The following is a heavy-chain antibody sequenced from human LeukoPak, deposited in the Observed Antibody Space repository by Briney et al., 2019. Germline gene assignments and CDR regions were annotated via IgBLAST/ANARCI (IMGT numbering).Heavy chain of an antibody. Sequence: GESLKISCKGSGYSFTSYWIGWVRQMAGKGLEWMGIIYPGDSDTRYSPSFQGQVTISADKSISTAYLQWSSLKASDTAMYYCARVYSSSRHLYYYMDVWGKGTTVTVSS. CDR1: GYSFTSYW. D-gene: IGHD6-13*01. V-gene: IGHV5-51*01. CDR3: ARVYSSSRHLYYYMDV. CDR2: IYPGDSDT. J-gene: IGHJ6*03.